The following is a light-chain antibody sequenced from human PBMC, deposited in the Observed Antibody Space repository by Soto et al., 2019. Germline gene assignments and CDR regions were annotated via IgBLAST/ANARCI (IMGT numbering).Light chain of an antibody. CDR1: QSVGSD. J-gene: IGKJ1*01. CDR2: RAS. V-gene: IGKV3-15*01. CDR3: QQYNDWHPWT. Sequence: EIVMTQSPATLSVSPGETATLSCRASQSVGSDLAWYQQMPGQAPRLLIFRASTRTTGIPARFSGSGSGTEFTLTISILQSEDFSVYYCQQYNDWHPWTFGQGTKLEI.